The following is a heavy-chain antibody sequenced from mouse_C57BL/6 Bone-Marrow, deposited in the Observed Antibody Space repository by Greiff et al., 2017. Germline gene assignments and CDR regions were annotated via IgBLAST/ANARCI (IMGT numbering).Heavy chain of an antibody. J-gene: IGHJ2*01. CDR3: ARGGDDGYSYYFDY. Sequence: VQLQQPGPELVKPGASVKMSCKASGYTFTDYNMHWVKQSHGKSLEWIGYINPNNGGTSYNQKFKGKATLTVNKSSSTAYMELRSLTSEDSAVYYCARGGDDGYSYYFDYWGQGTTLTVSS. CDR1: GYTFTDYN. CDR2: INPNNGGT. D-gene: IGHD2-3*01. V-gene: IGHV1-22*01.